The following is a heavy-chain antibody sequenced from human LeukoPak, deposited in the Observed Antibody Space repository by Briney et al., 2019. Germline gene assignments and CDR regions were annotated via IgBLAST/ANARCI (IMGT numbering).Heavy chain of an antibody. Sequence: SETLSLTCTVSGGSISSSIYYWGWIRQPPGKGLEWIGTIYYSGSTYYNPSLKSRVTISIDTSKNHFSLKLNSVTAADTAVYYCARGLSYYYDNSGYYYNFAPYYFDSWGQGTLVTVSS. D-gene: IGHD3-22*01. CDR2: IYYSGST. CDR3: ARGLSYYYDNSGYYYNFAPYYFDS. V-gene: IGHV4-39*07. CDR1: GGSISSSIYY. J-gene: IGHJ4*02.